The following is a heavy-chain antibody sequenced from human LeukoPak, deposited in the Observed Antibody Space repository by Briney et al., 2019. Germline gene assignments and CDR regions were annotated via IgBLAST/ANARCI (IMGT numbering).Heavy chain of an antibody. CDR2: ISSSSSYI. CDR3: AVFDSSFYAFDI. Sequence: GGSLRLSFAASGFTFSNSGMHWVRQAPGKGLEWVSSISSSSSYIYYADSVKGRFTISRDNAKNSLYLQMNSLRAEDTAVYYCAVFDSSFYAFDIWGQGTMVTVSS. J-gene: IGHJ3*02. V-gene: IGHV3-21*01. CDR1: GFTFSNSG. D-gene: IGHD3-22*01.